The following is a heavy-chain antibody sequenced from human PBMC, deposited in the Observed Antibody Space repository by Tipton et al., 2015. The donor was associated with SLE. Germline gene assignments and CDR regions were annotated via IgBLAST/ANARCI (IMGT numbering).Heavy chain of an antibody. D-gene: IGHD3-10*01. J-gene: IGHJ4*02. CDR1: GVSISNYY. V-gene: IGHV4-4*08. CDR3: ARAPSFMVRRFTVYHFDS. Sequence: LRLSCTVSGVSISNYYWSWIRQPPGKGLEWIGHIYSSGCTNYNPSLKSRVIISADTSKSRFSLKVTSVTAADTAVYYCARAPSFMVRRFTVYHFDSWGQGTRVTVSS. CDR2: IYSSGCT.